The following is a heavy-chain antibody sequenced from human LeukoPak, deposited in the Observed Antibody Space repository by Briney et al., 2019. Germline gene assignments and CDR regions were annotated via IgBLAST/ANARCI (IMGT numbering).Heavy chain of an antibody. Sequence: GGSLRLSCAASGFTFSSYGMHWVRQAPGKGLEWVAVISYDGSNKYYADSVKGRFTISRDNSKNTLYLQMNSLRAEDTAVYYCAKDPSRTVQWPLDYWGQGTLVTVSS. V-gene: IGHV3-30*18. CDR1: GFTFSSYG. D-gene: IGHD6-19*01. J-gene: IGHJ4*02. CDR3: AKDPSRTVQWPLDY. CDR2: ISYDGSNK.